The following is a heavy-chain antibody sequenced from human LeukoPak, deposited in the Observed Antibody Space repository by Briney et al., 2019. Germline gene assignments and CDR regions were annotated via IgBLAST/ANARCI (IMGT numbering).Heavy chain of an antibody. CDR3: ARERNGPRYSSSWYPHFDY. Sequence: QSGGSLRLSCAASGFTFSSYAMPWVRQAPGKGLEWVAVISYDGSNKYYADSVKGRFTISRDNSKNTLYLQMNSLRAEDTAVYYCARERNGPRYSSSWYPHFDYWGQGTLVTVSS. CDR1: GFTFSSYA. J-gene: IGHJ4*02. V-gene: IGHV3-30-3*01. D-gene: IGHD6-13*01. CDR2: ISYDGSNK.